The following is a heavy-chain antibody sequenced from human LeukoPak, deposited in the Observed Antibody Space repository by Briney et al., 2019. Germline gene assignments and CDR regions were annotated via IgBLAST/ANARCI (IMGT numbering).Heavy chain of an antibody. CDR1: GYTFTGYY. CDR3: TRDLGYKPERYMDV. J-gene: IGHJ6*03. D-gene: IGHD1-14*01. Sequence: ASVKVSCKASGYTFTGYYIHWVRQAPGQGLEWMGWINPNSGGTNYAQQFQGRVTMARDTSITTVYMELNRLTSDDTAVYYCTRDLGYKPERYMDVWGKGTTVTISS. V-gene: IGHV1-2*02. CDR2: INPNSGGT.